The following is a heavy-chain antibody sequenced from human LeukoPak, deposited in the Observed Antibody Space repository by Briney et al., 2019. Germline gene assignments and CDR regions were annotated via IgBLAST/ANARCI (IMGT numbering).Heavy chain of an antibody. CDR1: GYSFTSYW. Sequence: GESLKISCKRSGYSFTSYWISWVRPMPGKGLEWMGRIDPSDSYTNYSPSFQGHVTIAADKSISTAYLQWSSLKASDTAMYYCARHTGSGSYSYYFDYWGQGTLVTVSS. V-gene: IGHV5-10-1*01. CDR2: IDPSDSYT. D-gene: IGHD3-10*01. J-gene: IGHJ4*02. CDR3: ARHTGSGSYSYYFDY.